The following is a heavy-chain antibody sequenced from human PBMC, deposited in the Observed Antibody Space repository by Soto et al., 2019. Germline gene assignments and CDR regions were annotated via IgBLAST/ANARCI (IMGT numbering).Heavy chain of an antibody. CDR2: ISRSGTI. V-gene: IGHV3-48*03. J-gene: IGHJ5*02. D-gene: IGHD1-26*01. Sequence: PGGSLRLSCEASGFTFTNHEMNWVRQAPGKGLEWVAYISRSGTINYADSVKGRFTISRDNAKNSLYLQMNSLRAEDTAVYYCARVPGRFLWESWFDPWGQGTLVTVSS. CDR3: ARVPGRFLWESWFDP. CDR1: GFTFTNHE.